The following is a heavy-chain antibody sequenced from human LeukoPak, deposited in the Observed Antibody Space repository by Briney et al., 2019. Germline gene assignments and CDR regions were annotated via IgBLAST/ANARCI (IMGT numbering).Heavy chain of an antibody. J-gene: IGHJ6*03. CDR3: AKGAAAAGTDPNSYYCYYMDV. CDR2: IRYDGSNK. CDR1: GFTFSSYG. V-gene: IGHV3-30*02. D-gene: IGHD6-13*01. Sequence: GGSLRLSCAASGFTFSSYGMHWVRQAPGKGLEWVAFIRYDGSNKYYADSVKGRFTISRDNSKNTLYLQMNSLRAEDTAVYYCAKGAAAAGTDPNSYYCYYMDVWGKGTTVTVSS.